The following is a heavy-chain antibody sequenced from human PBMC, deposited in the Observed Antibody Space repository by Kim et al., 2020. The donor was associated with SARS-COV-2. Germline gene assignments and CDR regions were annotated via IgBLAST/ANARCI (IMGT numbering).Heavy chain of an antibody. CDR1: GYSFTSYW. Sequence: GESLKISCKGSGYSFTSYWISWVRQMPGKGLEWMGRIDPSDSYTNYSPSFQGHVTISADKSISTAYLQWSSLKASDTAMYYCARRRYCSSTSCYSHMFHYYYYGMDVWGQGTTVTVSS. CDR2: IDPSDSYT. CDR3: ARRRYCSSTSCYSHMFHYYYYGMDV. D-gene: IGHD2-2*01. J-gene: IGHJ6*02. V-gene: IGHV5-10-1*01.